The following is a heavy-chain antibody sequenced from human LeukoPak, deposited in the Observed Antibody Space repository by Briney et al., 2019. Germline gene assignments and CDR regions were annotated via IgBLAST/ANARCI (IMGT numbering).Heavy chain of an antibody. J-gene: IGHJ4*02. CDR1: GFMFSNYE. D-gene: IGHD5-12*01. CDR2: MSSSGRTI. CDR3: ATEVDAGY. Sequence: PGGSLRLSCAASGFMFSNYEMNWVRQAPGKGLGWVSYMSSSGRTIYYADSVKGRFTISRDNVKNSLYLQMNSLRAEDTAVYYCATEVDAGYWGQGTLVTVSS. V-gene: IGHV3-48*03.